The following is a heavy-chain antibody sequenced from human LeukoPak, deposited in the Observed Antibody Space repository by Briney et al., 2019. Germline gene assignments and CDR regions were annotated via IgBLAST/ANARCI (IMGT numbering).Heavy chain of an antibody. J-gene: IGHJ5*02. Sequence: GSVKVSCKASGYTFTNYAIHWVRQAPGQGLEWMGWINAVNGNTKYSQKFQGRVTITRDTSAATAYMELSSLRSEDTAVYYCARVWPTREEFDPWGQGTLVTVSS. D-gene: IGHD1-26*01. CDR1: GYTFTNYA. CDR2: INAVNGNT. CDR3: ARVWPTREEFDP. V-gene: IGHV1-3*01.